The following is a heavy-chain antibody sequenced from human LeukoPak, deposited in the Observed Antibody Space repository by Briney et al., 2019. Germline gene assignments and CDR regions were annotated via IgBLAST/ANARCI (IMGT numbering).Heavy chain of an antibody. CDR3: ARVRYYDSSGYMPFDY. J-gene: IGHJ4*02. CDR1: GYTFTSYG. CDR2: ISAYNGNT. V-gene: IGHV1-18*01. D-gene: IGHD3-22*01. Sequence: GASVKVSCKASGYTFTSYGISWVRQAPGQGLEWMGWISAYNGNTNYAQKLQGRVTMTTDTSTSTAYMKLRSLRSDDTAVYYCARVRYYDSSGYMPFDYWGQGTLVTVSS.